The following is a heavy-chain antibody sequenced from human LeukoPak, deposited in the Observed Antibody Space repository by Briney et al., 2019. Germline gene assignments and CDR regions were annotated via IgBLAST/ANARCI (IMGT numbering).Heavy chain of an antibody. V-gene: IGHV3-7*03. CDR1: GFTFHNYY. J-gene: IGHJ4*02. CDR3: ASGNNDWSL. D-gene: IGHD3-9*01. CDR2: INQDGSVR. Sequence: GGSLRLSCVASGFTFHNYYMSWVRQAPGKGLEWVANINQDGSVRYYVDSVKGRFTISRDNAKNSLYLQMNSLRVDDTAVYNCASGNNDWSLGGQGTLVTVSS.